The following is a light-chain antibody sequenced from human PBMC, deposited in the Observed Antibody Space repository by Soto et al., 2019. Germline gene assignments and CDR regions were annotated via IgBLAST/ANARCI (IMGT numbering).Light chain of an antibody. Sequence: ENVLTQSPGTLSFSPGERANLSCRASQSLSTNSLAWYQQKPGQTHRLLIYAASTRDTDIPDRFNGSGSGTDFALTISRLAPEDFALYFCQQYDYSPLTVGPGTKVDIX. CDR3: QQYDYSPLT. J-gene: IGKJ3*01. V-gene: IGKV3-20*01. CDR2: AAS. CDR1: QSLSTNS.